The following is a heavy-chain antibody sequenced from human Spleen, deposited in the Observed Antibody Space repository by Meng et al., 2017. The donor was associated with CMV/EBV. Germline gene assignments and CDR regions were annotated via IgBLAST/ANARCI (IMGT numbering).Heavy chain of an antibody. CDR2: ISSSETYI. Sequence: AASGFTFSAYSMKWVRQAPGKGLEWVASISSSETYIHYADSGKGRFTISRDNAKNSLYLEMSSLRAEDTAVYYCAREGYGSNYGDYWGQGTLVTVSS. CDR3: AREGYGSNYGDY. CDR1: GFTFSAYS. D-gene: IGHD3-10*01. J-gene: IGHJ4*02. V-gene: IGHV3-21*01.